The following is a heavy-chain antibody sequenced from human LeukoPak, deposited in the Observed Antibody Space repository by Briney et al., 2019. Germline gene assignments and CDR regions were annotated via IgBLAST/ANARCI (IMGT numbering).Heavy chain of an antibody. Sequence: GASLKVSCKASGYTYTSYGISWVRQAPGQGLEWMGWIIAYNGNTNYAQKVQGRVTMTTDTSTSTAYMELRSLRSDDTAVYYCARDPKRNEYSSSYFDYWGQGTLVTVSS. D-gene: IGHD6-6*01. CDR1: GYTYTSYG. J-gene: IGHJ4*02. CDR2: IIAYNGNT. CDR3: ARDPKRNEYSSSYFDY. V-gene: IGHV1-18*01.